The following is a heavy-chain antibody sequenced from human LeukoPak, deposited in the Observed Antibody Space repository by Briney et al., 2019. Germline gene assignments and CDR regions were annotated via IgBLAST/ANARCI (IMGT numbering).Heavy chain of an antibody. CDR2: IYYSGST. V-gene: IGHV4-31*03. CDR3: ARDLTGRRDDAFDI. J-gene: IGHJ3*02. CDR1: GGSISSGGYH. Sequence: SETLSLTCTVSGGSISSGGYHWSWIRQHPGKGLEWIGYIYYSGSTYYNPSLKSRVTISVDTSKNQFSLKLSSVTAADTAVYYCARDLTGRRDDAFDIWGQGTMVTVSS. D-gene: IGHD3-9*01.